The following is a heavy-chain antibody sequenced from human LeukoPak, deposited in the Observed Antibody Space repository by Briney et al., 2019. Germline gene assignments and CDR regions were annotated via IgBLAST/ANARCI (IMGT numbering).Heavy chain of an antibody. CDR2: IYYSGST. Sequence: PSETQSLTCTVSGGSISYYHWNWIRQPPGKGPEWIGYIYYSGSTKYNPSLMSRATIAVDTSKNQLSLKLSSVTAADTAVYYCARTRDYGHDYWGQGTLVTVSS. V-gene: IGHV4-59*08. CDR1: GGSISYYH. D-gene: IGHD4-17*01. J-gene: IGHJ4*02. CDR3: ARTRDYGHDY.